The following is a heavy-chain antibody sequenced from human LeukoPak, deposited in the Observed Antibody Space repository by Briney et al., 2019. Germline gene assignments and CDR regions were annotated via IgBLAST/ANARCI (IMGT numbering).Heavy chain of an antibody. D-gene: IGHD3-10*01. V-gene: IGHV1-69*13. CDR1: GYTFSSYA. J-gene: IGHJ5*02. Sequence: ASVKVSCKASGYTFSSYAISWVRQAAGQGLEWMGGIIPIFGKANYAQKFQGRVTITADESTSTAYMELSSLRSEDTAVYYCARDLHSGSGSPNWFDPWGQGTLVTVSS. CDR2: IIPIFGKA. CDR3: ARDLHSGSGSPNWFDP.